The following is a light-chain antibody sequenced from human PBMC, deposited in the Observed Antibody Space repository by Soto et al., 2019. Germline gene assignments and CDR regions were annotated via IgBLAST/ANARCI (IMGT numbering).Light chain of an antibody. CDR1: QSVRGS. CDR2: DVS. Sequence: DIPMTQSPSTLSASVGDRVTITCRASQSVRGSLAWYQQQPGKAPKLLIYDVSNLASGVPSRFSAFGSGTEFTLSISSLQPDDFGTYYCQQFYMGWTFGQGTRVDLK. V-gene: IGKV1-5*01. J-gene: IGKJ1*01. CDR3: QQFYMGWT.